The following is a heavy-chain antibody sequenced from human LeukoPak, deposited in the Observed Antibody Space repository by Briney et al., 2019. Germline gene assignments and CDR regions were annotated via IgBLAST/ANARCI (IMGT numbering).Heavy chain of an antibody. J-gene: IGHJ3*02. V-gene: IGHV4-4*07. CDR3: ARWGATIGGDAFDI. CDR2: IYTSGST. D-gene: IGHD1-26*01. CDR1: GGSISSYY. Sequence: SETLSLTCTVSGGSISSYYWSWIRQPAGKGLEWIGRIYTSGSTNYNPSLKSRVTMSVDTSKNQFSLKLSSVTAADTAVYYCARWGATIGGDAFDIWGQGTKVTVSS.